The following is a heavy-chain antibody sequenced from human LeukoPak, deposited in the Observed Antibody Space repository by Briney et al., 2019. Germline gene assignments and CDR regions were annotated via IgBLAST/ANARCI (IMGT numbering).Heavy chain of an antibody. Sequence: SVKVSCKASGYTFTGYYMHWVRQAPGQGLEWMGRIIPILGIANYAQKFQGRVTITADKSTSTAYMELSSLRSEDTAVYYCARDTSGYYDSSGTLDYWGQGTLVTVSS. J-gene: IGHJ4*02. CDR2: IIPILGIA. V-gene: IGHV1-69*04. CDR1: GYTFTGYY. CDR3: ARDTSGYYDSSGTLDY. D-gene: IGHD3-22*01.